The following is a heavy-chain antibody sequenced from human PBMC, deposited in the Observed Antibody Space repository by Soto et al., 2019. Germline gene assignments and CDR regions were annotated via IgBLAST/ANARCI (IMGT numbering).Heavy chain of an antibody. V-gene: IGHV3-7*01. Sequence: EVQLVESGGGLVQPGGSLRLSCAASGFTFSSYWMSWVRQAPGKGLEWVANIKQDGSEKYYVDSVKGRFTISRDNAKNSLYLQMTSLRAEDTAVYYCARGGSVAYYYYYGMDVWGQGTTVTVSS. D-gene: IGHD1-1*01. CDR3: ARGGSVAYYYYYGMDV. CDR1: GFTFSSYW. CDR2: IKQDGSEK. J-gene: IGHJ6*02.